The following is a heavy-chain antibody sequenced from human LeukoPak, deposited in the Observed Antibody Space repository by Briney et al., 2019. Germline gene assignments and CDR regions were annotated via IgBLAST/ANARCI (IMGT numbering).Heavy chain of an antibody. CDR1: GGTFSSYA. D-gene: IGHD4-17*01. CDR3: ARARDHDYGDYFFDY. V-gene: IGHV1-69*06. CDR2: IIPIFGTA. Sequence: SVKVSCKASGGTFSSYAISWVRQAPGQGLEWMGGIIPIFGTANYAQKFQGRVTITADKSTSTAYMELSSLRSEDTAVYYCARARDHDYGDYFFDYWGQGTLVTVSS. J-gene: IGHJ4*02.